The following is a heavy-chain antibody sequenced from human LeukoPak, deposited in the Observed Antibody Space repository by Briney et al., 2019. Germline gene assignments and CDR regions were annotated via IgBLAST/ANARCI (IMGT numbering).Heavy chain of an antibody. J-gene: IGHJ6*03. CDR3: AREIPDILTGYRKYYYMDV. D-gene: IGHD3-9*01. CDR2: IYYSGST. Sequence: NPSETLSLTCTVSGGSISSYYWSWIRQPPGKGLEWIGFIYYSGSTHYNPSLKSRVTISVDTSKNQFSLKLSSVTAADTAVYYCAREIPDILTGYRKYYYMDVWGKGTTVTISS. CDR1: GGSISSYY. V-gene: IGHV4-59*01.